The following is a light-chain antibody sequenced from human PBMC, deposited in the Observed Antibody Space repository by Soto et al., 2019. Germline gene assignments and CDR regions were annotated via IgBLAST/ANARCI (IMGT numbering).Light chain of an antibody. J-gene: IGLJ3*02. CDR1: SSNIGAGYD. CDR2: ANT. V-gene: IGLV1-40*01. CDR3: QSYDSSLSAWV. Sequence: QPVLTQPPSVSGAPGQRVTISCTGSSSNIGAGYDLHWYQQLPGTTPKLLIYANTNRPSGVPDRFSGSKSGTSASLAITGLQAEDEADYYCQSYDSSLSAWVFGGGTKVTVL.